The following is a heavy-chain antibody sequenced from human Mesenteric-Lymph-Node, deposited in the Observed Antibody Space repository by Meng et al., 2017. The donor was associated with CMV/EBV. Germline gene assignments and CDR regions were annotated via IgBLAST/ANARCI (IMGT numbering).Heavy chain of an antibody. CDR1: GGSISSYY. V-gene: IGHV4-59*04. CDR3: ARPHYYGSGSSPWFDP. CDR2: IYYSGST. J-gene: IGHJ5*02. D-gene: IGHD3-10*01. Sequence: QVQLQESGPGLVKPSETLSLTCTVSGGSISSYYWSWIRQPPGKGLEWIGYIYYSGSTYYNPSLKSRVTISVDTSKNQFSLKLSSVTAADTAAYYCARPHYYGSGSSPWFDPWGQGTLVTVSS.